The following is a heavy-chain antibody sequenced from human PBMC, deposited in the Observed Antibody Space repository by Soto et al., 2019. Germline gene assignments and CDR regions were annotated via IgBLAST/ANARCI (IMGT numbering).Heavy chain of an antibody. CDR2: ISSSSSYI. CDR1: GFTFSSYW. J-gene: IGHJ4*02. D-gene: IGHD6-6*01. V-gene: IGHV3-21*01. Sequence: GGSLRLSCAASGFTFSSYWMNWVRQAPGKGLEWVSSISSSSSYIYYADSVKGRFTISRDNAKNSLYLQMNSLRAEDTAVYYCARGVAARPAYFDYWGQGTLVTVSS. CDR3: ARGVAARPAYFDY.